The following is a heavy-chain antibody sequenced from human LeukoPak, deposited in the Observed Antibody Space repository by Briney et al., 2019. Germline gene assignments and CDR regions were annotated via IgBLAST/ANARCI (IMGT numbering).Heavy chain of an antibody. CDR1: GFTFDDYV. CDR3: AKGVSSSGYSFPDY. Sequence: GRSLRLSCAASGFTFDDYVMHWVRQAPGKGLEWVSGISWNSGSIGYADSVKGRFTISRDNAKNSLYLQMNSLRAEDMALYYCAKGVSSSGYSFPDYWGQGTLVTVPS. CDR2: ISWNSGSI. D-gene: IGHD3-22*01. J-gene: IGHJ4*02. V-gene: IGHV3-9*03.